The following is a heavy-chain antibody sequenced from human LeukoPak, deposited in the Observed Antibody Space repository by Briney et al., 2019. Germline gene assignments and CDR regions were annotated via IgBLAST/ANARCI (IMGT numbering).Heavy chain of an antibody. Sequence: SETLSLTCTVSGGSISGTSYYWGWIRQPPGKGLEWIGSIYHSGSTYYNPSLKSRVTISVDTSKNQFSLKLSSVTAADTAVYYCARREAVAGLHNWFDPWGQGTLVTVSS. CDR2: IYHSGST. J-gene: IGHJ5*02. CDR3: ARREAVAGLHNWFDP. D-gene: IGHD6-19*01. V-gene: IGHV4-39*07. CDR1: GGSISGTSYY.